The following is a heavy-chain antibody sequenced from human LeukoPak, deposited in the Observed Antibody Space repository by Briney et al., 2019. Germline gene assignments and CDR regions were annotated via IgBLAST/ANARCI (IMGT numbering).Heavy chain of an antibody. D-gene: IGHD3-9*01. CDR3: VKDHGWLLYS. CDR2: ISLDGATT. V-gene: IGHV3-23*01. J-gene: IGHJ4*02. CDR1: GFTFSSYA. Sequence: GGSLRLSCAASGFTFSSYAMSWVPQAPGKGLEWGSGISLDGATTYYAGSVEGRFTIPRDNSKNTPYLQMNSLRADDTAVYYCVKDHGWLLYSWGQGTLVTVSS.